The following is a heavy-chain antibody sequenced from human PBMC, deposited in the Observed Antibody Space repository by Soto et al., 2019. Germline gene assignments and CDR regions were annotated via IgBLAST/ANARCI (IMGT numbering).Heavy chain of an antibody. D-gene: IGHD2-2*01. V-gene: IGHV1-69*01. CDR3: ASNIVVVPAAPYGMDV. CDR2: IIPIFGTA. CDR1: GGTFSSYA. J-gene: IGHJ6*02. Sequence: QVQLVQSGAEVKKPGSSVKVSCKASGGTFSSYAISWVRQAPGQGLEWMGGIIPIFGTANYAQKFQGRVTITADEYTSTAYMELSSLRSEDTAVYYCASNIVVVPAAPYGMDVWGQGTTVTVSS.